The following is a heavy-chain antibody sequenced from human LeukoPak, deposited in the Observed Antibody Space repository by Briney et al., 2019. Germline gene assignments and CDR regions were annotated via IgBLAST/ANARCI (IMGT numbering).Heavy chain of an antibody. CDR1: GFSFSRYW. J-gene: IGHJ4*02. CDR2: IKQDGSEK. CDR3: ARAGQEWFGELGFDQ. D-gene: IGHD3-10*01. Sequence: GGSLRLSCAASGFSFSRYWMSWVRQAPGKGLEWVANIKQDGSEKNYVESVKGRFTISRDNAKNSLYLQTNSLRAEDTAVYYCARAGQEWFGELGFDQWGQGTQVTVSS. V-gene: IGHV3-7*01.